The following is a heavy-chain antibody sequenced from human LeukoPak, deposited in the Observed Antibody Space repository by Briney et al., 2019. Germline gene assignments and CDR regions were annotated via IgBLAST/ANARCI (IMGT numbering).Heavy chain of an antibody. CDR3: AREPQYYYGSGSYFNWFDP. CDR2: ISGSGGST. Sequence: GGSLRLSCAASGFTFSSYAMSWVRQAPGKGLEWVSAISGSGGSTYYADSVKGRSTISRDNSKNTLYLQMNSLRAEDTAVYYCAREPQYYYGSGSYFNWFDPWGQGTLVTVSS. V-gene: IGHV3-23*01. D-gene: IGHD3-10*01. CDR1: GFTFSSYA. J-gene: IGHJ5*02.